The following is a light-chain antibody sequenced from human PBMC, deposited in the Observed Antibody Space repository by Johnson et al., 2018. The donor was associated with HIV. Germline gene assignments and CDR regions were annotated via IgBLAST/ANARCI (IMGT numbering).Light chain of an antibody. Sequence: QSALTQPPSVSAAPGQKVTISCSGSSSNIGNNYVSWYQQLPGTAPKLLIYDNTKRPSGIPDRFSGSKSGTSATLGITGLQTGDEADYYCGTWDSSRRTAFFGTGTKVTVL. J-gene: IGLJ1*01. CDR3: GTWDSSRRTAF. CDR1: SSNIGNNY. CDR2: DNT. V-gene: IGLV1-51*01.